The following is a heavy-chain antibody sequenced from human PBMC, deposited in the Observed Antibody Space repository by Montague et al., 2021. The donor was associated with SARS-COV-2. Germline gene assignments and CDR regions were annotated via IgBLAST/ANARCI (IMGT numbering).Heavy chain of an antibody. CDR1: GGSFSRYY. V-gene: IGHV4-34*01. Sequence: SETLSLTCAVSGGSFSRYYWSWIRQPPGKGLEWIGEICHNGNTKYNPSLQSRVSISLDTSRNQFSLKVSSVTAADTAIYYCARLGDGIVPFPMLGLGPYYSLSGMDVWGKGTTVTVSS. J-gene: IGHJ6*04. CDR3: ARLGDGIVPFPMLGLGPYYSLSGMDV. D-gene: IGHD2-15*01. CDR2: ICHNGNT.